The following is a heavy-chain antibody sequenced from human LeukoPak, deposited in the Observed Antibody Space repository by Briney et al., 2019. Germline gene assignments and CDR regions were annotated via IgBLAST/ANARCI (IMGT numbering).Heavy chain of an antibody. CDR2: IYYSGST. D-gene: IGHD6-6*01. CDR3: ARDCPSGAARPYYYYMDV. J-gene: IGHJ6*03. V-gene: IGHV4-31*03. CDR1: GGSISSGGYY. Sequence: PSETLSLTCTVSGGSISSGGYYWSWIRQHPGKGLEWIGYIYYSGSTYYNPSLKSRVTISVDTSKNQFSLKLSSVTAADTAVYYCARDCPSGAARPYYYYMDVWGKGTTVTVSS.